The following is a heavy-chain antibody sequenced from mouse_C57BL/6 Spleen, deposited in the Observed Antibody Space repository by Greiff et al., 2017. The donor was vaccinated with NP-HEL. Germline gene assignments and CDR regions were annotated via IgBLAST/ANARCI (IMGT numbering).Heavy chain of an antibody. V-gene: IGHV5-6*01. CDR1: GFTFSSYG. J-gene: IGHJ4*01. D-gene: IGHD4-1*01. CDR3: ASVNWESAMDY. Sequence: EVQLVESGGDLVKPGGSLKLSCAASGFTFSSYGMSWVRQTPDKRLEWVATISSGGSYTYYPDSVKGRFTISRDNAKNTLYLQMSSLKSEDTAMYYCASVNWESAMDYWGQGTSVTVSS. CDR2: ISSGGSYT.